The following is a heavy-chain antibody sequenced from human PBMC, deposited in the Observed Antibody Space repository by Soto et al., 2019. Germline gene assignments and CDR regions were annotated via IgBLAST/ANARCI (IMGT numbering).Heavy chain of an antibody. CDR3: ARHEGWTGPDQ. CDR2: IFHDGNT. J-gene: IGHJ5*02. D-gene: IGHD2-8*02. V-gene: IGHV4-4*02. CDR1: GASIGSGGW. Sequence: QVHLQESGPGLVKPSETLSLTCAVSGASIGSGGWWSWVRQPPGKGLEWIAEIFHDGNTNYSPSLKSRFTISVDKSQNQFSLNVYSVTAADTAVYYCARHEGWTGPDQWGQGTLVTVSS.